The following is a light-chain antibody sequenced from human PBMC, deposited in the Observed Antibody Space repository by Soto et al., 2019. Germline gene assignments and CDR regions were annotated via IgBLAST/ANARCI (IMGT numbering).Light chain of an antibody. CDR2: ATS. CDR1: QGIAPY. Sequence: DVQMTQSPSSLSAFVGDRVTITCRASQGIAPYLAWFQQKPGKVPKLLIYATSTFQSGVPSRFSGSGSGTDFTITINSLQPEDVGTYYCQKYNSAPLTFGGGTKVEIK. J-gene: IGKJ4*01. V-gene: IGKV1-27*01. CDR3: QKYNSAPLT.